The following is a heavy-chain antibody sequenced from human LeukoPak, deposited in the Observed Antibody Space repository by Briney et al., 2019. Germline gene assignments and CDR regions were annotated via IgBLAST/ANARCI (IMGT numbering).Heavy chain of an antibody. CDR1: GGSISGYY. D-gene: IGHD6-19*01. CDR2: FYYSGST. J-gene: IGHJ4*02. CDR3: AGGSGWLFDY. V-gene: IGHV4-59*01. Sequence: KPSETLSLTCTVSGGSISGYYWNCMRQPPGKGLEWIGYFYYSGSTNYNPSLRGRGTISLDTSKNQFSLTLSSVTAADTAVYYCAGGSGWLFDYWGQGIPVTVSP.